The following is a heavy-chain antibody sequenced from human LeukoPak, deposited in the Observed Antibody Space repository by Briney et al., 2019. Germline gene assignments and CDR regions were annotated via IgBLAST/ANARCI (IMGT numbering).Heavy chain of an antibody. CDR2: IKQDGSEK. CDR3: ARVKAHYTAMADY. V-gene: IGHV3-7*01. J-gene: IGHJ4*02. D-gene: IGHD5-18*01. Sequence: GGSLRLSCAASGYTFSGYWMTWVRQAPGKGLEWVANIKQDGSEKYYVDSVKGRFTISRDNAKNSLYLQMNSLRAEDTAVYYCARVKAHYTAMADYWGQGTLVTVSS. CDR1: GYTFSGYW.